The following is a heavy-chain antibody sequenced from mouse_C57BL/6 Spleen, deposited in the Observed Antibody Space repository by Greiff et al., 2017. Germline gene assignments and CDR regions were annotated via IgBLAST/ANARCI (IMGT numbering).Heavy chain of an antibody. J-gene: IGHJ3*01. D-gene: IGHD1-1*01. CDR2: INPGSGGT. CDR3: ARGGYGSSYEFAY. CDR1: GYAFTNYL. V-gene: IGHV1-54*01. Sequence: VQLQQSGAELVRPGTSVKVSCKASGYAFTNYLIEWVKQRPGQGLEWIGVINPGSGGTNYNEKFKGKATLTADKSSSTAYMQLSSLTSEDSAVYFCARGGYGSSYEFAYWGQGTLVTVSA.